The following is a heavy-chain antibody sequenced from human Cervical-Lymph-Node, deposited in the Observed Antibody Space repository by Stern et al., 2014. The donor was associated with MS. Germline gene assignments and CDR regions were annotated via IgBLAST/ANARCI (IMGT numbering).Heavy chain of an antibody. CDR3: TTFYGRDWLDP. J-gene: IGHJ5*02. V-gene: IGHV3-15*01. CDR1: GFTFSNAW. Sequence: EVQLLESGGGLVKPGGSLRLSCVASGFTFSNAWMNWVRQVPGKGLEGVGRIKSKTEGKTTDYTIPVKGRFTISRDDSKNTLYLQMNSLKTEDTAVYYCTTFYGRDWLDPWGQGTLVTVSS. D-gene: IGHD3-16*01. CDR2: IKSKTEGKTT.